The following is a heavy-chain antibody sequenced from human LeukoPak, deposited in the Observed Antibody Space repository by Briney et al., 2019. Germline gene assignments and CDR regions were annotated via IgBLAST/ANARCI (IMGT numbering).Heavy chain of an antibody. CDR3: ASSYYYYMDV. Sequence: SETLSLTCTVSGGSISNYFWSWIRQPPGKGLEWIGYIYYSGSTNYNPSLKSRVTISVDTSKNQFSLRLSSVTAADTAVYYCASSYYYYMDVWGKGTMVTVS. CDR2: IYYSGST. CDR1: GGSISNYF. J-gene: IGHJ6*03. V-gene: IGHV4-59*01.